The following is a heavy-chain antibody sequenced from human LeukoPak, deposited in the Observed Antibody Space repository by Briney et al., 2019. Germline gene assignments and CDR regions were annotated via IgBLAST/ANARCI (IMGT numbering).Heavy chain of an antibody. CDR3: ARGLTGWLPFDY. CDR1: GFTFSSYS. CDR2: ISSSSSYI. V-gene: IGHV3-21*01. D-gene: IGHD5-12*01. Sequence: GGSLRLSCAASGFTFSSYSMNWVRQAPGKGLEWVSSISSSSSYIYYADSVKGRFTISRDNAKNSLYPQMNSLRAEDTAVYYCARGLTGWLPFDYWGQGTLVTVSS. J-gene: IGHJ4*02.